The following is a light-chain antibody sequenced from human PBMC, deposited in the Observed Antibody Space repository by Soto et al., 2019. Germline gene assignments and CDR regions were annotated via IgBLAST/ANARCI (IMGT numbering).Light chain of an antibody. CDR1: QGILDY. J-gene: IGKJ1*01. Sequence: DIQMTQSPSSLSATVGDRVTITCRASQGILDYVAWYQQKPGKAPKLLIYAASTLPSGVPSRFSGSGSGTDFALTISSLQPEDVATYSCQKYNTAPQTFGQGTKVEIK. CDR2: AAS. V-gene: IGKV1-27*01. CDR3: QKYNTAPQT.